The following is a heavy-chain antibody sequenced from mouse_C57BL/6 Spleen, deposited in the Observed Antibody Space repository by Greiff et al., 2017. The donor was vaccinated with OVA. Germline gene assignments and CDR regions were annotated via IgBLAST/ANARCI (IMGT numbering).Heavy chain of an antibody. CDR2: INPNNGGT. CDR3: AISGDYDHYAMDY. D-gene: IGHD2-4*01. J-gene: IGHJ4*01. Sequence: EVQLQQSGPELVKPGASVKISCKASGYTFTDYYMNWVKQSHGKSLEWIGDINPNNGGTSYNQKFKGKATLTVDKSSSTAYMELRSLTSEDSAVYYCAISGDYDHYAMDYWGQGTSVTVSS. CDR1: GYTFTDYY. V-gene: IGHV1-26*01.